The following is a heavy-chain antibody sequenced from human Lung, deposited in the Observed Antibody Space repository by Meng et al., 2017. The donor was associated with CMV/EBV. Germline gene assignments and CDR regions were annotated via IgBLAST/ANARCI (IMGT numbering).Heavy chain of an antibody. J-gene: IGHJ4*02. V-gene: IGHV1-69*02. CDR1: GGTLNSYT. D-gene: IGHD4-17*01. CDR2: IIPIVGIT. Sequence: SVKVSXKASGGTLNSYTISWVRQAPGQGFEWMGRIIPIVGITKYAQNFQGRLTITADKSTNTASMELRRLRSDDTAVYYCARNRTVNTSCSRCLDSWGQGTLVTVSS. CDR3: ARNRTVNTSCSRCLDS.